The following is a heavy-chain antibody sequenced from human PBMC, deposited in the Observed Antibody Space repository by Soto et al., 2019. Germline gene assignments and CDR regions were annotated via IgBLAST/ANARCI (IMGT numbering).Heavy chain of an antibody. Sequence: PSETLSLTCAVYGGSFSGYYWSWIRQPPGKGLEWIGEINHSGSTNYNPSLKSRVTISVDTSKNQFSLKLSSVTAADTVVYYCARRLPPQYCSGGSCYFYYYMDVWGKGTTVTVSS. J-gene: IGHJ6*03. V-gene: IGHV4-34*01. CDR2: INHSGST. CDR3: ARRLPPQYCSGGSCYFYYYMDV. CDR1: GGSFSGYY. D-gene: IGHD2-15*01.